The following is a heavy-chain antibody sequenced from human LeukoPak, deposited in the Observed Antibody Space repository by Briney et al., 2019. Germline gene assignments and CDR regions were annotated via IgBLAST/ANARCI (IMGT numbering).Heavy chain of an antibody. CDR2: IIPILGIA. V-gene: IGHV1-69*10. D-gene: IGHD3-22*01. CDR3: ARDPDYYDSSGYRVDY. CDR1: GGTFSSYA. J-gene: IGHJ4*02. Sequence: GASVKVSCKASGGTFSSYAISWVRQAPGQGLEWMGGIIPILGIANYAQKFQGRVTITADKSTSTAYMELSSLRSEDTAVYYCARDPDYYDSSGYRVDYWGQGTLVTVSS.